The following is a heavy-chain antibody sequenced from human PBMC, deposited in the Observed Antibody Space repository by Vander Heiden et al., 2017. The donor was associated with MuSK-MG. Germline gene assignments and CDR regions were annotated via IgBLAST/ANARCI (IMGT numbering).Heavy chain of an antibody. Sequence: QVQLVQSGAEVKKPGASVKVSCKASGYTFTGYYMHWVRQAPGQGLEWMGWINPNSGGTNYAQNLQGRVTMTRDTSISTAYMELSRLRSDEPAVYYCARVTTVTTRTGNWFDPWGDGTLVDVSS. V-gene: IGHV1-2*02. D-gene: IGHD4-17*01. CDR2: INPNSGGT. CDR3: ARVTTVTTRTGNWFDP. J-gene: IGHJ5*02. CDR1: GYTFTGYY.